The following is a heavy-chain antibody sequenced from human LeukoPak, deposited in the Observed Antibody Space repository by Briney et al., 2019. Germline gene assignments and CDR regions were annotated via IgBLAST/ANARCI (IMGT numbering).Heavy chain of an antibody. CDR2: IYHSGST. CDR3: ARQCSSTSCFFDY. D-gene: IGHD2-2*01. J-gene: IGHJ4*02. V-gene: IGHV4-39*07. CDR1: GGSISSSTHY. Sequence: SETLSLTCTVSGGSISSSTHYWVWVRQPPGKGLEWIGSIYHSGSTYYNPSLKSRVTLSVDTSKNQFSLKLNSVTAADTAVYYCARQCSSTSCFFDYWGQGTLVTVSS.